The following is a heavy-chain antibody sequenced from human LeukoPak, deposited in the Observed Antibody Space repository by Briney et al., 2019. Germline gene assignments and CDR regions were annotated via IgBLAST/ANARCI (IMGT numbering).Heavy chain of an antibody. CDR1: GGSISSGGYY. V-gene: IGHV4-30-2*01. J-gene: IGHJ4*02. Sequence: PSQTLSLTCTVSGGSISSGGYYWSWIRQPPGKGLEWIGYIFHSGSTYYNPSLKSRVTISVDRSKNQFSLKLSSVTAADTAVYYCARDPAAAGHFDYWGQGTLVTVSS. CDR2: IFHSGST. D-gene: IGHD6-13*01. CDR3: ARDPAAAGHFDY.